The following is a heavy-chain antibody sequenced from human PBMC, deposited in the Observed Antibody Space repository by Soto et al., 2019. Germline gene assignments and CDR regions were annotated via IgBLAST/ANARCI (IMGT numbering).Heavy chain of an antibody. CDR2: ISGSGGST. D-gene: IGHD6-19*01. Sequence: EVQLLESGGGLVQPGGSLRLSCAASGFTFSSYAMSWVRQAPGKGLEWVSVISGSGGSTYYADSVKGRFTISRDNSKNTLYLQMNSLRAEDTAVYYWSRRSSGWYFDYWGQVTLVTVSS. J-gene: IGHJ4*02. CDR1: GFTFSSYA. V-gene: IGHV3-23*01. CDR3: SRRSSGWYFDY.